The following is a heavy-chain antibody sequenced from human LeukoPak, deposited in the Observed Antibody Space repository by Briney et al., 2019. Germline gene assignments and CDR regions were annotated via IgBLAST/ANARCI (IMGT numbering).Heavy chain of an antibody. Sequence: ASVKVSCKASGYTFTSYGISWVRQAPGQGLEWMGWISAYNGNTNYAQKFQGRVTITADESTSTAYMELSSLRSEDTAVYYCAMRAPAKWELHLEVDYWGQGTLVTVSS. V-gene: IGHV1-18*01. D-gene: IGHD1-26*01. CDR1: GYTFTSYG. CDR3: AMRAPAKWELHLEVDY. CDR2: ISAYNGNT. J-gene: IGHJ4*02.